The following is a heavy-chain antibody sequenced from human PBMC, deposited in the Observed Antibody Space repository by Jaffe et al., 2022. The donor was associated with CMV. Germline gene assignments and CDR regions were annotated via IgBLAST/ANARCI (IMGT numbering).Heavy chain of an antibody. Sequence: QVQLQESGPGLVKPSETLSLTCTVSGGSISSYYWSWIRQPPGKGLEWIGYIYYSGSTNYNPSLKSRVTISVDTSKNQFSLKLSSVTAADTAVYYCAIRYDSSGYYLGVDAFDIWGQGTMVTVSS. CDR3: AIRYDSSGYYLGVDAFDI. J-gene: IGHJ3*02. D-gene: IGHD3-22*01. CDR2: IYYSGST. V-gene: IGHV4-59*01. CDR1: GGSISSYY.